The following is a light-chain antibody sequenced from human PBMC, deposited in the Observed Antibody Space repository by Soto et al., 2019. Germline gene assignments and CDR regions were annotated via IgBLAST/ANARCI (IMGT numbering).Light chain of an antibody. J-gene: IGKJ1*01. CDR2: GAF. CDR3: QQYYSTPRT. CDR1: QSVSSN. V-gene: IGKV3-15*01. Sequence: ELLMTQSPVTLSVSPGERATLSCRASQSVSSNLAWYQQKPGQAPSLLIYGAFTRATGIPARFSGSGSGTEFTLTISSLQSEDVAVYYCQQYYSTPRTFGQGTKVDIK.